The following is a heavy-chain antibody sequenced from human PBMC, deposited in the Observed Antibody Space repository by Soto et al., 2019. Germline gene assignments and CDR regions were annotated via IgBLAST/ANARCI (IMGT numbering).Heavy chain of an antibody. CDR2: ISGSGGST. CDR1: GFTFSSYA. CDR3: AKDLEDYDSSGYWGYYFDY. D-gene: IGHD3-22*01. V-gene: IGHV3-23*01. Sequence: VQLLESGGGLVQPGGSLRLSCAASGFTFSSYAMSWVRQAPGKGLEWVSAISGSGGSTYYADSVKGRFTISRDNSKNTLYLQMNSLRAEDTAVYYCAKDLEDYDSSGYWGYYFDYWGQGTLVTVSS. J-gene: IGHJ4*02.